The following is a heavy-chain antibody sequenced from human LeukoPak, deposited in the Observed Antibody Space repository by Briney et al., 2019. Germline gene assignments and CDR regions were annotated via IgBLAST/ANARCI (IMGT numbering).Heavy chain of an antibody. D-gene: IGHD3-22*01. CDR3: AKKVDSNSLSFDY. CDR2: MSGSGDIT. V-gene: IGHV3-23*01. Sequence: GGSLRLSCAASGFTFSSSAMSGVRQAPGKGLEWVSAMSGSGDITTYADSVKGRFTISRDNSKNTLYLHMNSLRAEDTAVYYCAKKVDSNSLSFDYWGQGTLVTVSS. J-gene: IGHJ4*02. CDR1: GFTFSSSA.